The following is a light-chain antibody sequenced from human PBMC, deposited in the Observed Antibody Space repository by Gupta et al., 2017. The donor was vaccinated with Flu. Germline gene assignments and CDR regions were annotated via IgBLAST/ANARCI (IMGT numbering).Light chain of an antibody. Sequence: AMTPSSLFLPVTPGEPASISCGTSQSLLHSNGYNYLDWYLKKPEQSPQLLIYLSSNRASGVPDKYSCRGSGTDLTLKISRVESRDIGVYFSMQALQTPTYTFGQGTKLEIK. J-gene: IGKJ2*01. CDR3: MQALQTPTYT. V-gene: IGKV2-28*01. CDR1: QSLLHSNGYNY. CDR2: LSS.